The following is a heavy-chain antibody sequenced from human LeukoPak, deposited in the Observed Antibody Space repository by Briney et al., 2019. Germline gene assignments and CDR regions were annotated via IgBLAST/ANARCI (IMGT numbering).Heavy chain of an antibody. Sequence: PGGSLRLSCAASGFTFSNAWMSWVRQAPGKGLEWVGRIKSKIDDGTTDYGAPVKGRFTISRDDSKNTLYLQMNSLKTEDTAVYYCTTHPNYDFWSGYYCFGVDWGQGTLVTVSS. V-gene: IGHV3-15*01. CDR3: TTHPNYDFWSGYYCFGVD. J-gene: IGHJ4*02. D-gene: IGHD3-3*01. CDR2: IKSKIDDGTT. CDR1: GFTFSNAW.